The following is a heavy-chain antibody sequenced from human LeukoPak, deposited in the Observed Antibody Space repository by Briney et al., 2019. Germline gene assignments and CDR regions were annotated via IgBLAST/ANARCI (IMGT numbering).Heavy chain of an antibody. CDR3: ARERSSGWFEGYWFDP. Sequence: MTSQTLSLTCTVSGGSISSGSYYWRWIRQPAGKGLEWIGRIYTSGSTNYNPSLKSRVTISVDTSKNQFSLKLSSVTAADTAVYYCARERSSGWFEGYWFDPWGQGTLVTVSS. CDR1: GGSISSGSYY. V-gene: IGHV4-61*02. J-gene: IGHJ5*02. CDR2: IYTSGST. D-gene: IGHD6-19*01.